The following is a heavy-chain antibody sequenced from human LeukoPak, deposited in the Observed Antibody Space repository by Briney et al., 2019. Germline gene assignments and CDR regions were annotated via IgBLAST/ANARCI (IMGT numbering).Heavy chain of an antibody. Sequence: SETLSLTCTVSGVSISSYYWSWIRQPPGKGLEWIGYIYYSGSTNYNPSLKGRVTISVDTFKNQFSLKLSSVTAADTAVYYCASWSGSYPYYFDYWGQGTLVTVSS. CDR2: IYYSGST. D-gene: IGHD1-26*01. V-gene: IGHV4-59*08. CDR3: ASWSGSYPYYFDY. CDR1: GVSISSYY. J-gene: IGHJ4*02.